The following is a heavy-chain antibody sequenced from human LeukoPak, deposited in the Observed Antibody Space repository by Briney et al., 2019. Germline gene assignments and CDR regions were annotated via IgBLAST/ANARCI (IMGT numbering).Heavy chain of an antibody. D-gene: IGHD6-19*01. V-gene: IGHV1-18*01. J-gene: IGHJ4*02. CDR3: ARSQQLVEAYSSGWYDY. CDR2: ISAYNGNT. Sequence: ASVKVSCKASGYTFTSYGISWVRQVPGQGLERMGWISAYNGNTNYAQKLQGRVTMTTDTSTSTAYMELRSLRSDDTAVYYCARSQQLVEAYSSGWYDYWGQGTLVTVSS. CDR1: GYTFTSYG.